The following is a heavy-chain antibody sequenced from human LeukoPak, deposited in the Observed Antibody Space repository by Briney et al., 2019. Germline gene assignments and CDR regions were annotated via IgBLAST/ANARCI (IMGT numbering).Heavy chain of an antibody. D-gene: IGHD3-22*01. CDR1: GASISSYY. J-gene: IGHJ4*02. V-gene: IGHV4-59*01. CDR2: FSSSGNT. CDR3: ATDSSGYFYFDY. Sequence: PSETLSPTCTVSGASISSYYWCWIRQPPGKGLEWIGYFSSSGNTNYNPSLKSRVTISVDTSKNQLSLKLSSVTAADTAVYYCATDSSGYFYFDYWGQGALVTVSS.